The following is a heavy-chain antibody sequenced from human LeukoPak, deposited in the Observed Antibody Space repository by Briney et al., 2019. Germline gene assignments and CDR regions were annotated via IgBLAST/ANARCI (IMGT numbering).Heavy chain of an antibody. D-gene: IGHD3-22*01. CDR1: GGSISSGSYY. Sequence: SETLSLTCTVSGGSISSGSYYWSWIRQPAGKGLEWIGRIYTSGSTNYNPSLKSRVTISVDTSKNQFSLKLSSVTAADTAVYYCARGQDYYDSKVIVPLDYWGQGTLVTVSS. V-gene: IGHV4-61*02. CDR3: ARGQDYYDSKVIVPLDY. CDR2: IYTSGST. J-gene: IGHJ4*02.